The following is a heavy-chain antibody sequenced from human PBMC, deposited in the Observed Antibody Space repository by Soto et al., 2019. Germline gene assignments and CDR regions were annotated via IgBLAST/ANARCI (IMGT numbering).Heavy chain of an antibody. CDR2: MYYSGST. V-gene: IGHV4-59*01. D-gene: IGHD2-15*01. J-gene: IGHJ4*02. CDR1: VESISIYY. CDR3: ARDAGGPADY. Sequence: SETLSLTCTVSVESISIYYWSWIRQPPGKGLEWIGYMYYSGSTNYNPSLKSRVTISVDTSKNQFSLKLSSVTAADTAVYYCARDAGGPADYWGQGTLDTVSS.